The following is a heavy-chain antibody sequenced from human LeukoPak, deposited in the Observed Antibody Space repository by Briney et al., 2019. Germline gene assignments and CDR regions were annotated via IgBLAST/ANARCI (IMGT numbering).Heavy chain of an antibody. CDR2: IGGAGDRI. J-gene: IGHJ4*02. V-gene: IGHV3-23*01. D-gene: IGHD2-8*01. CDR3: TKAGGNGGYQYYFDN. Sequence: PGGSLRLSCEASGFTFRYYAMGWVRQAPGKGLEWVSVIGGAGDRIYYAESVRGRFTISRDSSTNTLYLQMNDLRVEDTAVYYCTKAGGNGGYQYYFDNWGPGILVTVSS. CDR1: GFTFRYYA.